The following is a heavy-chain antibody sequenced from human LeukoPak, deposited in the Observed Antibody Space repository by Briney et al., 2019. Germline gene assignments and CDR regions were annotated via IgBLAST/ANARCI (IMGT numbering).Heavy chain of an antibody. V-gene: IGHV3-9*01. Sequence: GGSLRLSCAASGFIFDDYAMHWVRQAPGKGLEWVSGISWNSGSIGYADSVKGRFTISRDNAKNSLYLQMNSLRAEDTALYYCAKAEHYDSSGYSIDYWGQGTLVTVSS. CDR1: GFIFDDYA. CDR3: AKAEHYDSSGYSIDY. J-gene: IGHJ4*02. CDR2: ISWNSGSI. D-gene: IGHD3-22*01.